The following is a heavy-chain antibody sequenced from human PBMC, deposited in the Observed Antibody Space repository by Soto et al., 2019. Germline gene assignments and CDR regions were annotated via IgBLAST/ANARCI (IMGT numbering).Heavy chain of an antibody. CDR3: ASSRTYVSGIGDY. Sequence: ASVKVSCKASGCTFTSYAMHWVRQAPGLRLEWMGWINADNGNTKYSQKFQGRVSITRDTSASTAYMELRSLRSEDTAVYYCASSRTYVSGIGDYWGQGTLVTVSS. D-gene: IGHD3-10*01. V-gene: IGHV1-3*01. CDR2: INADNGNT. CDR1: GCTFTSYA. J-gene: IGHJ4*02.